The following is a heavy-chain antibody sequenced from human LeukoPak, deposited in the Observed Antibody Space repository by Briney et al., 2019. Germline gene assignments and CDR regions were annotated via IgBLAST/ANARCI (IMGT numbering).Heavy chain of an antibody. CDR3: AKDDYGGNSGAFDI. V-gene: IGHV3-30*02. Sequence: PGGSLRLSCAASGFTFSSYGMHWVRQAPGKGLEWVAFIRYDGSNKYYVDSVKGRFTISRDNSKNTLYLQMNSLRAEDTAVYYCAKDDYGGNSGAFDIWGQGTMVTVSS. J-gene: IGHJ3*02. D-gene: IGHD4-23*01. CDR1: GFTFSSYG. CDR2: IRYDGSNK.